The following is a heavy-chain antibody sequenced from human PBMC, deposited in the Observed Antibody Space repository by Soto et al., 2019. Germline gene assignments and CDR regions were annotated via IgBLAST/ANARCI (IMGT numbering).Heavy chain of an antibody. D-gene: IGHD2-2*01. V-gene: IGHV1-3*01. Sequence: ASVKVSCKTSGYPFPSFEVHWIRQAPGQRPEWMGGISNAGSGNTKYSQKFQDRLTITGDKRATTVYMALSSLTSEDTATYYCARESNHYQDFFQNWGQGTQVTVS. CDR1: GYPFPSFE. J-gene: IGHJ4*02. CDR3: ARESNHYQDFFQN. CDR2: ISNAGSGNT.